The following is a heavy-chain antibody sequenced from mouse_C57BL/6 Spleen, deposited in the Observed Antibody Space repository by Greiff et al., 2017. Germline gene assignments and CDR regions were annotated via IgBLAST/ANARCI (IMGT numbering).Heavy chain of an antibody. D-gene: IGHD1-1*01. CDR3: AREREVVDY. J-gene: IGHJ2*01. Sequence: QVHVKQPGAELVKPGASVKMSCKASGYTFTSYWITWVKQRPGQGLEWIGDIYPGSGSTNYNEKFKSKATLTVDTSSSTAYMQLSSLTSEDSAVYYCAREREVVDYWGQGTTLTVSS. V-gene: IGHV1-55*01. CDR1: GYTFTSYW. CDR2: IYPGSGST.